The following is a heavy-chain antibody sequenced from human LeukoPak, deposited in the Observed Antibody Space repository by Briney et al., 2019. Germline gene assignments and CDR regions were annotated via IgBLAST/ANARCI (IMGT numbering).Heavy chain of an antibody. CDR2: INHSGST. D-gene: IGHD6-19*01. Sequence: SETLSLTCAVYGGSFSGYYWTWIRQPPGKGLEWIGEINHSGSTNYNPSLKSRVTISVDTSKNQFSLKLSSVTAADTAVYYCARERTAVADTWGQEPWSPPPQ. J-gene: IGHJ5*01. V-gene: IGHV4-34*01. CDR1: GGSFSGYY. CDR3: ARERTAVADT.